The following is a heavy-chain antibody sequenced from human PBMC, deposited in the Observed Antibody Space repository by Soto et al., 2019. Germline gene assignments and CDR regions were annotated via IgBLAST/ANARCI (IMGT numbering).Heavy chain of an antibody. CDR2: MNPNSGNT. V-gene: IGHV1-8*01. CDR1: GYTFTSYY. D-gene: IGHD6-13*01. J-gene: IGHJ5*02. Sequence: ASVNVSCKSSGYTFTSYYINWVRQATGQGLEWMGWMNPNSGNTGYAQKFQGRVTMTRNTSISTAYMELSSLRSEDTAVYYCARGPYSSGWYQVNWFDPWGQGTLVTVSS. CDR3: ARGPYSSGWYQVNWFDP.